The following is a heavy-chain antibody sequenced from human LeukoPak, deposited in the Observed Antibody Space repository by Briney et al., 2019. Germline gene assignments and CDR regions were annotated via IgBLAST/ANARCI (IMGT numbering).Heavy chain of an antibody. J-gene: IGHJ3*02. CDR1: GFTFSSHS. CDR2: ISSSSSTI. CDR3: ASEALVRWELFAFDI. D-gene: IGHD1-26*01. Sequence: GGSLRLSCAASGFTFSSHSMNWVRQAPGKGLEWVSYISSSSSTIYYADSVKGRFTISRDNAKNSLYLQMNSLRAEDTAVYYCASEALVRWELFAFDIWGQGTMVTVSS. V-gene: IGHV3-48*01.